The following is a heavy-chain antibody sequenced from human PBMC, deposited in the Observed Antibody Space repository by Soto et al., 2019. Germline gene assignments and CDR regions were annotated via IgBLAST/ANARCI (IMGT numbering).Heavy chain of an antibody. CDR3: VRAAKRYFDY. J-gene: IGHJ4*02. Sequence: QVQLVQSGAEVKKPGSSVKVSCKASGGTYNTFAISWVRQAPGQGLEWMGGIIPVLGPAFCAQKFQGRVTITADKSTTTAYLELTSLRSEDTAVYYCVRAAKRYFDYWGQGTLVTVSS. CDR2: IIPVLGPA. CDR1: GGTYNTFA. V-gene: IGHV1-69*06.